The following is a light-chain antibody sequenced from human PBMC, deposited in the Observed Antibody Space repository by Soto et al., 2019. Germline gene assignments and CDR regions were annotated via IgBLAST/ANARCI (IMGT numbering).Light chain of an antibody. Sequence: QSALTQPASVSGSPGQSITISCTGTSSDVGGYNYVSWYQQHPGKAPKLMIYDVSNRPSGVSNRFSGCKSGNTASLTISGLQAEDEADYYCGSYTSSSTVIFGGGTKVTVL. CDR3: GSYTSSSTVI. J-gene: IGLJ2*01. CDR1: SSDVGGYNY. CDR2: DVS. V-gene: IGLV2-14*03.